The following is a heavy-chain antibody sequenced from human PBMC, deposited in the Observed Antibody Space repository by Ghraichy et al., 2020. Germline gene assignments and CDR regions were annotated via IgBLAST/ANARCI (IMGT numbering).Heavy chain of an antibody. J-gene: IGHJ4*02. CDR2: IHSSGTP. D-gene: IGHD1-1*01. Sequence: SETLSLMCTVSGGSISSYQWSWIRQPPGKGLEWIGYIHSSGTPNYNPSLKSRISISVDTSRNQFSLRLSSLTAADTAVYYCARLRYNDFDYWGQGTLVTVSS. CDR1: GGSISSYQ. V-gene: IGHV4-4*09. CDR3: ARLRYNDFDY.